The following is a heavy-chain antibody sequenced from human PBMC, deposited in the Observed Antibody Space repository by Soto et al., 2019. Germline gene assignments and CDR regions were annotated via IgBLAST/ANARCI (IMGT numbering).Heavy chain of an antibody. Sequence: PGGSLRLSCAASGFTFSSYGMHWVRQAPGKGLEWVAVISYDGSNKYYADSVKGRFTISRDNSKNTLYLQMNSLRAEDTAVYYCAKSGQLVNKKLGGPKPRHYMDVWGKGTTVTVSS. J-gene: IGHJ6*03. V-gene: IGHV3-30*18. CDR1: GFTFSSYG. CDR2: ISYDGSNK. CDR3: AKSGQLVNKKLGGPKPRHYMDV. D-gene: IGHD6-6*01.